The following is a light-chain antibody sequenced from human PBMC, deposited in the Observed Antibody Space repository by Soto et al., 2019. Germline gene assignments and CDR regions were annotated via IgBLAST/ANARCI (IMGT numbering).Light chain of an antibody. J-gene: IGLJ2*01. CDR1: TSNIGNNY. CDR2: DTN. Sequence: QSVLTQPPSVSATPGQTVIISCSGSTSNIGNNYVSWYRQVPGTAPKLLIYDTNNRPSGIPDRLSASKSGTTATLGITGLQTGDDADYYCGTWDSSLSVEVFGGGTQLTVL. CDR3: GTWDSSLSVEV. V-gene: IGLV1-51*01.